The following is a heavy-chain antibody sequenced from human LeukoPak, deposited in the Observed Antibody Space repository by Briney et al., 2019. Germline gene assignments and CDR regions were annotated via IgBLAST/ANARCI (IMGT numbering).Heavy chain of an antibody. CDR1: GFTFSSYA. Sequence: GGSLRLSCAASGFTFSSYAMSWVRQAPGKGLEWVSAISGSGGSTYYADSVKGRFTISRDNSKNTLYLRMNSLRAEDTAVYYCAKENYYDSSGYYSRGNWFDPWGQGTLVTVSS. V-gene: IGHV3-23*01. D-gene: IGHD3-22*01. CDR2: ISGSGGST. CDR3: AKENYYDSSGYYSRGNWFDP. J-gene: IGHJ5*02.